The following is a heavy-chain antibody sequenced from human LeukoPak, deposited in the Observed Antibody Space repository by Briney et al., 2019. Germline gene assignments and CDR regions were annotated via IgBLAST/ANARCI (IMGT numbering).Heavy chain of an antibody. V-gene: IGHV3-30-3*01. Sequence: GRSLRLSCAASGFTFSSYAMHWVRQAPGKGLEWVAVISYDGSNKYYADSVKGRFTISRDNSKNTLYLQMNSLRAEDTAVYYCARDQGYYDSSGYCDYWGQGTLVTVSS. CDR2: ISYDGSNK. J-gene: IGHJ4*02. D-gene: IGHD3-22*01. CDR3: ARDQGYYDSSGYCDY. CDR1: GFTFSSYA.